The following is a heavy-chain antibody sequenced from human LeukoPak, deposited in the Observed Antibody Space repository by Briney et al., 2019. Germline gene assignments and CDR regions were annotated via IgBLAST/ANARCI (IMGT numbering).Heavy chain of an antibody. CDR2: IGHDGGRT. Sequence: GGSLRLSCAASGFTFSSYGMHWVRQAPGKGLEYVSAIGHDGGRTYYADSVKGRFTISRDNSKNTLYLQMSSLRPEDTAVYFCGMLGVGPTTTPSWGQGTLVTVSS. J-gene: IGHJ5*02. V-gene: IGHV3-64D*09. D-gene: IGHD1-26*01. CDR1: GFTFSSYG. CDR3: GMLGVGPTTTPS.